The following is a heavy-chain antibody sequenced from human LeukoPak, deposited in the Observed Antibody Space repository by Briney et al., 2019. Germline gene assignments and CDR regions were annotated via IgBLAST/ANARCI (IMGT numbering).Heavy chain of an antibody. J-gene: IGHJ4*02. CDR1: GFTFSSYE. CDR2: ISGSGGST. V-gene: IGHV3-23*01. D-gene: IGHD1-26*01. Sequence: GGSLRLSCAASGFTFSSYEMNWVGQAPGKGLEWVSAISGSGGSTYYADSVKGRFTISRDNSKNTLYLQMNSLRAEDTAVYYCARIVGATGYWGQGTLVTVSS. CDR3: ARIVGATGY.